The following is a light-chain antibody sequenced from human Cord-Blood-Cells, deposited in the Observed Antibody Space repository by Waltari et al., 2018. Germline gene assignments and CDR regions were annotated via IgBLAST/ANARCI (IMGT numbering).Light chain of an antibody. CDR3: QQYNSYTWT. J-gene: IGKJ1*01. Sequence: DIQMNQSPSTLSASVGDRVTITCRASQSIRSWLAWYQQKPGKAPKLLIYDASSLESGVPSRFSGSGSGTEFTLTISSLQPDDFATYYCQQYNSYTWTFGQGTKVEIK. CDR2: DAS. V-gene: IGKV1-5*01. CDR1: QSIRSW.